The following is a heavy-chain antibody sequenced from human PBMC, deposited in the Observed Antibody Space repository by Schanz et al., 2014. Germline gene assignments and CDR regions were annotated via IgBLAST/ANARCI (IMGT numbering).Heavy chain of an antibody. CDR1: GGSISSGSYY. Sequence: QVQLQESGPGLVKPSQTLSLTCTVSGGSISSGSYYWSWIRQPAGKGLEWIGRIYSTGSTNYNPSRKSRVTISKDTPKNQFPLKLTSVTAADTAVYYCARDMVENWFDSWGQGTPVTVSA. CDR2: IYSTGST. J-gene: IGHJ5*01. V-gene: IGHV4-61*02. D-gene: IGHD3-10*01. CDR3: ARDMVENWFDS.